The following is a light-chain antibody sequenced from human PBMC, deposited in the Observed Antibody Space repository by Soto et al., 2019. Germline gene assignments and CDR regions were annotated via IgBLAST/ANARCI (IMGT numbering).Light chain of an antibody. J-gene: IGLJ2*01. V-gene: IGLV2-11*01. CDR3: CSFAGTNTYVV. Sequence: QSALIQPRSVSGSPGQSVTISCTGTSSDVGPYNFVSWYQHHLGKAPKPMIYRVSQRPSGVPDRFSGSKSGNTASLTISGLQAEDEADYYCCSFAGTNTYVVFGGGTKLTVL. CDR1: SSDVGPYNF. CDR2: RVS.